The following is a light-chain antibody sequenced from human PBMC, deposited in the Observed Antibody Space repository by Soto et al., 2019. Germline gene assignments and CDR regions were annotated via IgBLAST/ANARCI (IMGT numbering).Light chain of an antibody. CDR2: GAS. J-gene: IGKJ1*01. CDR1: QSVSSSY. V-gene: IGKV3-20*01. Sequence: EIVLTQSPGTLSLSPGERATLSCRASQSVSSSYLAWYQQKPGQAPRLLIYGASSRATGIPDRFSGSESGTDFTLTISRLEPVDFAVYYCQQYGSSPPWTFGQGTEVEIK. CDR3: QQYGSSPPWT.